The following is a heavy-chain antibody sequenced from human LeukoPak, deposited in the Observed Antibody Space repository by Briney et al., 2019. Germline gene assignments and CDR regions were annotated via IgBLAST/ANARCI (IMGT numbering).Heavy chain of an antibody. CDR3: ARGGTPGGFDI. D-gene: IGHD2-8*02. Sequence: GGSLRLSCAASGFTVSGNYMSWVRQAPGKGLEWVSIIYSDDSTYYADSVKGRFTISRDNSKNALYLQMNSVRAEDTAVYYCARGGTPGGFDIWGQGTMVTVPS. CDR1: GFTVSGNY. V-gene: IGHV3-66*01. CDR2: IYSDDST. J-gene: IGHJ3*02.